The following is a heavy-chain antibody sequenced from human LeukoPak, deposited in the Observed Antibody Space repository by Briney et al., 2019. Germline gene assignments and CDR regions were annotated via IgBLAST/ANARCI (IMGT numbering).Heavy chain of an antibody. V-gene: IGHV3-53*01. CDR2: IYSGGST. Sequence: GGSLRLSCAASVFTVSSNYMSWVRQAPGKGLEWVSVIYSGGSTYYADSVKGRFTISRDNSKNTLYLQMNSLRAEDTAVYYCARGDYPRGFDPWGQGTLVTVSS. CDR1: VFTVSSNY. J-gene: IGHJ5*02. CDR3: ARGDYPRGFDP. D-gene: IGHD4/OR15-4a*01.